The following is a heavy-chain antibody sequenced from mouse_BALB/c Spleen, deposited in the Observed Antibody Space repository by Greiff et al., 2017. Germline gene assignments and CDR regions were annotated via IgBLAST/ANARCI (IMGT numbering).Heavy chain of an antibody. Sequence: VQLQESGAELAKPGASVKMSCKASGYTFTSYWMHWVKQRPGQGLEWIGYINPSTGYTEYNQKFKDKATLTADKSSSTAYMQLSSLTSEDSAVYYCARWGKTSFAYWGQGTLVTVSA. CDR1: GYTFTSYW. V-gene: IGHV1-7*01. CDR3: ARWGKTSFAY. CDR2: INPSTGYT. J-gene: IGHJ3*01.